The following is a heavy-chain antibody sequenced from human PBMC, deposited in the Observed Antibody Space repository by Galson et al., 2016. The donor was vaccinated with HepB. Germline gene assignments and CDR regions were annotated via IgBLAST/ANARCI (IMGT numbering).Heavy chain of an antibody. Sequence: QSGAEVKKPGESLKISCMGSGYSFTTYWIGWVRQMPGKGLEWMAIIYPGDSITRYSPTFQGQVTVSADKSISTAYLQWRRRKASDTAMYYCARRGPHLRFFDRVDYFDHWGQGTPVTVSA. CDR3: ARRGPHLRFFDRVDYFDH. CDR1: GYSFTTYW. D-gene: IGHD3-9*01. J-gene: IGHJ4*02. CDR2: IYPGDSIT. V-gene: IGHV5-51*01.